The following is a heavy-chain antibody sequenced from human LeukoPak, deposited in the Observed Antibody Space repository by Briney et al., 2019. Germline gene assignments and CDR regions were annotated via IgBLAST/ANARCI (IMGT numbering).Heavy chain of an antibody. D-gene: IGHD5-12*01. CDR3: ARLDRSAGAYDAIDY. CDR2: IYNSGST. CDR1: GGSISSYY. J-gene: IGHJ4*02. V-gene: IGHV4-59*08. Sequence: SETLSLTCTVSGGSISSYYWMWIRQPPGKGLVWCGYIYNSGSTKYNPSLKSRLSISVDPSNNQFSLRLSSVTAADTAVYYCARLDRSAGAYDAIDYWGQGTLVSVSS.